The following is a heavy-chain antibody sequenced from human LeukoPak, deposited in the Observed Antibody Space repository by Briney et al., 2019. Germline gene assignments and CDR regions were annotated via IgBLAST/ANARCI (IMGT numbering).Heavy chain of an antibody. CDR3: ARGPGDGGYYDSSGYYYAY. V-gene: IGHV4-34*01. CDR2: INHSGST. D-gene: IGHD3-22*01. CDR1: GGSFSGNY. J-gene: IGHJ4*02. Sequence: PSETLSVTCAVYGGSFSGNYWSCIRQPPGKGLEWIGEINHSGSTNYNPSLKSRVTISVHTSKNQFSLKLSSVTAADTAVYYCARGPGDGGYYDSSGYYYAYWGQGTLVTVSS.